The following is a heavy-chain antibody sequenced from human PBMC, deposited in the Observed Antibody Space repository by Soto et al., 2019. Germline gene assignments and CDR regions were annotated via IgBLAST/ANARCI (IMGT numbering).Heavy chain of an antibody. D-gene: IGHD3-10*01. V-gene: IGHV4-34*01. Sequence: QVQLQQWGAGLLKPSETLSLTCAVYGGSFSGYYWSWIRQPPGKGLEWIGEINHSGSTNYNPSLKSRVTISVDTSKNQFSLKLSSVTAADTAVYYCARRGITMVRGVIRNNYYYYYYMDVWGKGTTVTVPS. CDR2: INHSGST. CDR1: GGSFSGYY. J-gene: IGHJ6*03. CDR3: ARRGITMVRGVIRNNYYYYYYMDV.